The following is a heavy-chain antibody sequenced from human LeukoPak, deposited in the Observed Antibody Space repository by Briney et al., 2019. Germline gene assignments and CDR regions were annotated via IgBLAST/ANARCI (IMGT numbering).Heavy chain of an antibody. J-gene: IGHJ4*02. D-gene: IGHD5-24*01. CDR3: ARKSFIER. Sequence: SVKVSCKASGYTFTGYYMHWVRQAPGQALEWIGRINPNSFGTNYAQKFQGRVTMTRDPSISTAYLQLSRLRSDDTAVYYCARKSFIERWGQGTLVTVSS. V-gene: IGHV1-2*06. CDR1: GYTFTGYY. CDR2: INPNSFGT.